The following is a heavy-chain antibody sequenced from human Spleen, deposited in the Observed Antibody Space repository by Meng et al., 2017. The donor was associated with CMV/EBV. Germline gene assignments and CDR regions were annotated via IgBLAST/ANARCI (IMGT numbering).Heavy chain of an antibody. D-gene: IGHD1-26*01. CDR1: GFSISPYA. V-gene: IGHV3-30*01. J-gene: IGHJ4*02. CDR3: ARDAVVGPTSRSGIGYFDQ. Sequence: GGSLRLSCAASGFSISPYAMQWVRQAPGKGLEWVAVISFDASNKRYADSVKGRFAISRDNSQDTLYLEMNSLRTEDTAVYYCARDAVVGPTSRSGIGYFDQWGQGTLVTVSS. CDR2: ISFDASNK.